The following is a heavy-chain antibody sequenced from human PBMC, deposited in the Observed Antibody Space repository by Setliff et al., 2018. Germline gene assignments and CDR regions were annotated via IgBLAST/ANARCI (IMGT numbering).Heavy chain of an antibody. J-gene: IGHJ3*02. Sequence: ASVKVSCKASGYTFTDYGITWVRQAPGQGLEWMGWVSAYTGNAYYAHRLQDRVTLTTDKSTGTAYMELRSLRSDDTAVYYCARDLNRWVGEFAFDIWGQGTMVTVSS. CDR3: ARDLNRWVGEFAFDI. CDR2: VSAYTGNA. CDR1: GYTFTDYG. D-gene: IGHD3-10*01. V-gene: IGHV1-18*01.